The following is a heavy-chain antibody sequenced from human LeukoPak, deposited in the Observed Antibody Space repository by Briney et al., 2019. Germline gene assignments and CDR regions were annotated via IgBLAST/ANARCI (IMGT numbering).Heavy chain of an antibody. D-gene: IGHD5-12*01. Sequence: ASVKVSCKASGYTFTGYYIHWVRQAPGHGLEWMGWINPNSGGTNYAQKFQDRVTMPRDTSINTAYMEMSRLTSDDTAVYYCARASGYSGYFPFDSWGQGTLVTSPQ. J-gene: IGHJ4*02. CDR1: GYTFTGYY. CDR2: INPNSGGT. CDR3: ARASGYSGYFPFDS. V-gene: IGHV1-2*02.